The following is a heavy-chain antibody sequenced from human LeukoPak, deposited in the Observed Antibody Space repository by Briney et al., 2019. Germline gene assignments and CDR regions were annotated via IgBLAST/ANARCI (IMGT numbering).Heavy chain of an antibody. D-gene: IGHD3-22*01. CDR1: GFTFSSYS. V-gene: IGHV3-21*01. Sequence: PGGSLRLSCAASGFTFSSYSMNWARQAPGKGLEWVSSISSSSSYIYYADSVKGRFTISRDIAKNSLYLQMNSLRAEDTAVYYCARADYDSSGPDYWGQGTLVTVSS. CDR3: ARADYDSSGPDY. CDR2: ISSSSSYI. J-gene: IGHJ4*02.